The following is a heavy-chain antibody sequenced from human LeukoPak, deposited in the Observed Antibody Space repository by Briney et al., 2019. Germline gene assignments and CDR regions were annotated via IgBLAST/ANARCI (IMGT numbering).Heavy chain of an antibody. V-gene: IGHV4-59*01. J-gene: IGHJ1*01. D-gene: IGHD3-22*01. Sequence: SETLSLTCTVSGGSISSYYWSWIRQPPGKGLEWIGYLFYSGSTNYNPSLKSRLTLSVDTSKNQFSLKLSSVTAADTALYYCARDWDYYASSGFPYFQHWGQGTLVTVSS. CDR1: GGSISSYY. CDR2: LFYSGST. CDR3: ARDWDYYASSGFPYFQH.